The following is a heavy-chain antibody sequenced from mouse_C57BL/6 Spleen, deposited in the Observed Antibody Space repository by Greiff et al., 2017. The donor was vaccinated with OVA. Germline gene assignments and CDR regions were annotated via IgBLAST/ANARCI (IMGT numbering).Heavy chain of an antibody. CDR3: ARSGKADYFDY. J-gene: IGHJ2*01. Sequence: QVQLKQPGAELVRPGSSVKLSCKASGYTFTSYWMHWVKQRPIQGLEWIGNIDPSDSETHYNQKFKDKATLTVDKSSSTAYMQLSSLTSEDSAVYYCARSGKADYFDYWGQGTTLTVSS. D-gene: IGHD4-1*01. CDR2: IDPSDSET. V-gene: IGHV1-52*01. CDR1: GYTFTSYW.